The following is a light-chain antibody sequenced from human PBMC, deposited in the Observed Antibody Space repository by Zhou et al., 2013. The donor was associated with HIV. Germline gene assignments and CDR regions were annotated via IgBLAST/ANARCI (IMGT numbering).Light chain of an antibody. Sequence: DIQLTQSPSFLSAFVGDRVTITCRASQAISSYLAWYQQKPGRPPKLLIYDANTLNSGVPFRFIGSGSGTDFTLTIISLQPEDSATYYCQQFHSYPTFGRGTRLDI. J-gene: IGKJ5*01. CDR2: DAN. CDR3: QQFHSYPT. CDR1: QAISSY. V-gene: IGKV1-9*01.